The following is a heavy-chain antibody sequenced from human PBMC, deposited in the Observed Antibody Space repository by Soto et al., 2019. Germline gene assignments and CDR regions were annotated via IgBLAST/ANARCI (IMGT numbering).Heavy chain of an antibody. CDR2: ISGSGGST. CDR3: AKGKIVATIPPEGSDY. D-gene: IGHD5-12*01. Sequence: EVQLLESGGGLVQPGGSLRLSCAASGFTFSSYAMSWVRQAPGKGLEWVSAISGSGGSTYYADSVKGPFTISRDNSKNEPYLQMNSLRAADTAVYYCAKGKIVATIPPEGSDYWGQVTLVTVSS. CDR1: GFTFSSYA. J-gene: IGHJ4*02. V-gene: IGHV3-23*01.